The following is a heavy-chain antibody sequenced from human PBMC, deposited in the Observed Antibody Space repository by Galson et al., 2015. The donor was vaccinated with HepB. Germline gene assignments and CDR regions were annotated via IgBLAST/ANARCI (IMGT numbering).Heavy chain of an antibody. CDR3: ARDNGARSSSGHAFDI. V-gene: IGHV6-1*01. CDR1: GDSVSSNSAA. J-gene: IGHJ3*02. CDR2: TYYRSKWYN. Sequence: CAISGDSVSSNSAAWNWSRQSPSRGLEWLGRTYYRSKWYNDYAVSVKSRITINPDTSKNQFPLQLNSVTPEDTAVYYCARDNGARSSSGHAFDIWGQGTMVTVSS. D-gene: IGHD6-13*01.